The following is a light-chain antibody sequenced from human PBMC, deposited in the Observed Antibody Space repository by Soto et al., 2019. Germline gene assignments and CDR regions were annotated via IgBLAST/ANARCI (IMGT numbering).Light chain of an antibody. CDR3: QKYDSAPLT. V-gene: IGKV1-27*01. CDR2: AAS. Sequence: DIQMTQSPSSLSASVGDRVTITCRASQGISNYLAWYQQKPGKVPKLLISAASTLHSGIPSRFSGSGSGTDFTLIISSLQPEDVAAYYCQKYDSAPLTFGPGTKLD. J-gene: IGKJ3*01. CDR1: QGISNY.